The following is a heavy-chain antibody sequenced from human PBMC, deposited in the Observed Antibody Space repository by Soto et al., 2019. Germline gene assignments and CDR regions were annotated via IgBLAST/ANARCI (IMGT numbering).Heavy chain of an antibody. V-gene: IGHV1-2*02. CDR2: INPNSGGT. Sequence: ASVKVSCKASGYTFTGYYMHWVRQAPGQGLEWMGWINPNSGGTNYAQKFQGRVTMTRDTSISTAYMELSSVTAADTAVYYCASKGATIFDYWGQGTLVTVSS. CDR3: ASKGATIFDY. CDR1: GYTFTGYY. J-gene: IGHJ4*02. D-gene: IGHD1-26*01.